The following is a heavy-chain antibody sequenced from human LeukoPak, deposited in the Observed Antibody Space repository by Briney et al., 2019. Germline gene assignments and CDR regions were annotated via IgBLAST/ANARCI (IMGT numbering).Heavy chain of an antibody. CDR3: ARFYGSGSYYDFDY. V-gene: IGHV3-21*01. CDR1: GFTFSSYR. CDR2: ISSSSSYI. D-gene: IGHD3-10*01. J-gene: IGHJ4*02. Sequence: GGSLRLSCAASGFTFSSYRMNWVRQAPGKGLEWVSSISSSSSYIYYADSVKGRFTISRDNAKNSLYLQMNSLRAEDTAVYYCARFYGSGSYYDFDYWGQGTLVTVSS.